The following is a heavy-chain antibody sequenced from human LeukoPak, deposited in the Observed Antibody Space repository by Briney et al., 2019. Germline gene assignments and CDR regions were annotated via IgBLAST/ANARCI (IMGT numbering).Heavy chain of an antibody. CDR1: GFTFSGYY. Sequence: PGRSLRLSCAASGFTFSGYYMSWLRQAPGKGLEWVSYISGSGTTIYYADSVKGRFTISRDNAKNSLYLQMNNLRAEDTAIYYCARDTSGYFIGLDYWGQGTLVTVSS. V-gene: IGHV3-11*04. D-gene: IGHD3-22*01. CDR2: ISGSGTTI. CDR3: ARDTSGYFIGLDY. J-gene: IGHJ4*02.